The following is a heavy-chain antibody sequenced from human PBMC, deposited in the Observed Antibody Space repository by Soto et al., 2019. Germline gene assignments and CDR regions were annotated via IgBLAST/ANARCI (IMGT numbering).Heavy chain of an antibody. Sequence: SETLSLTCTVSGGSISSYYWSWIRQPPGKGLEWIGYIYYSGSTNYNPSLKSRVTISVDTSKNQFSLKLSSVTAADTAVYYCARDGNYDSSGYKGGLHYYYYGMDVWGQGTTVTVSS. CDR2: IYYSGST. CDR1: GGSISSYY. V-gene: IGHV4-59*01. CDR3: ARDGNYDSSGYKGGLHYYYYGMDV. J-gene: IGHJ6*02. D-gene: IGHD3-22*01.